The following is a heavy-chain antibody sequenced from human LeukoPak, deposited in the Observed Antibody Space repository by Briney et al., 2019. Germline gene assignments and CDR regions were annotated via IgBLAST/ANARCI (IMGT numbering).Heavy chain of an antibody. CDR1: GYTFTSYG. V-gene: IGHV1-18*01. D-gene: IGHD2-2*01. Sequence: GASVKVSCKASGYTFTSYGITWVRQAPGQGLEWMGWISAYSGNTNYAQKLQGRVTMTTDTSTSTAYLDLRSLRSDDTAVYYCARAEQYQLLLHWGQGTLVTVSS. CDR3: ARAEQYQLLLH. CDR2: ISAYSGNT. J-gene: IGHJ4*02.